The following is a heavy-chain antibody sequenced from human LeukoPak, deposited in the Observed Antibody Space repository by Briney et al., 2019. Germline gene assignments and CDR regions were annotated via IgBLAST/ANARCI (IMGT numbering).Heavy chain of an antibody. V-gene: IGHV3-30-3*01. Sequence: GGSLRLSCAASGFTFSSYAMHWVRQAPGKGLEWVAVISYDGSNKYYADSVKGRFTISRDNSKNTLYLQMNSLRAEDTAVYFCARAQMVFALGYWGQGTLVTVSS. CDR1: GFTFSSYA. J-gene: IGHJ4*02. CDR2: ISYDGSNK. CDR3: ARAQMVFALGY. D-gene: IGHD2-8*01.